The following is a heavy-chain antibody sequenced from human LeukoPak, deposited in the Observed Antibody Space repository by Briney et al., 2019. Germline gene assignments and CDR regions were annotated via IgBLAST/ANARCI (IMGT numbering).Heavy chain of an antibody. D-gene: IGHD5-18*01. V-gene: IGHV3-30*03. J-gene: IGHJ3*02. CDR3: ARARSSYGYGDAFDI. Sequence: PGGSLRLSCAASGFTFSSYSMNWVRQAPGKGLEWVEVISYDGSSKYYADSVKGRFTISRDNSKNTLYLQMNSLRAEDTAVYYCARARSSYGYGDAFDIWGQGTMVTVSS. CDR1: GFTFSSYS. CDR2: ISYDGSSK.